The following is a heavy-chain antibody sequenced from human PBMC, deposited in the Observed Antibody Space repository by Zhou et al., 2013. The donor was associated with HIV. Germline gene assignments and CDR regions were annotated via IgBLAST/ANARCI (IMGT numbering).Heavy chain of an antibody. CDR2: IIPIFGTA. CDR3: ARATVVTRSPFGYYYYYMDV. CDR1: GGTFSSYA. D-gene: IGHD4-17*01. Sequence: QVQLVQSGAEVKKPGSSVKVSCKASGGTFSSYAISWVRQAPGQGLEWMGGIIPIFGTANYAQKFQGRVTITTDESTSTAYMELSSLRSEDTAVYYCARATVVTRSPFGYYYYYMDVWGKGTTVTVSS. J-gene: IGHJ6*03. V-gene: IGHV1-69*05.